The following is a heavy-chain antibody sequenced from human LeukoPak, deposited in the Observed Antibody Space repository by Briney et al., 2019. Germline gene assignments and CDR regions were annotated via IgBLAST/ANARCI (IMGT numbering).Heavy chain of an antibody. CDR1: GFTFSSYG. J-gene: IGHJ4*02. CDR2: IRFDAGNK. D-gene: IGHD3-10*01. V-gene: IGHV3-30*02. Sequence: PGGSLRLSCAASGFTFSSYGMHWARQAPGKGLEWVTFIRFDAGNKYYADSVKGRFTISRDNSKNTVYLQMNSLRVGDTAVYYCVKETYPSASHYNIFDYWGQGTLVTVSS. CDR3: VKETYPSASHYNIFDY.